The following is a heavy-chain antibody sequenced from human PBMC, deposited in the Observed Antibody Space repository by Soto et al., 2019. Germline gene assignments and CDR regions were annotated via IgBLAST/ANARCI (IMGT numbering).Heavy chain of an antibody. V-gene: IGHV3-23*01. D-gene: IGHD3-22*01. CDR2: ITGSDGVT. Sequence: PGGSLRLSCAAPTFTFTSNGMSWVRQAPGKGLRWVSGITGSDGVTYYAGSVKGRFTLARDTSKNTLWLQMNSLRAEDTAVYYCTWRSGEYYDYWGQGTLVTVSS. CDR1: TFTFTSNG. J-gene: IGHJ4*02. CDR3: TWRSGEYYDY.